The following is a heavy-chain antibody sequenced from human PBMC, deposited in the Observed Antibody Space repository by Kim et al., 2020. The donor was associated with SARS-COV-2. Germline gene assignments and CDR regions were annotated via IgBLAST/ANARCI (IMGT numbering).Heavy chain of an antibody. CDR2: NT. Sequence: NTKPAPKLQGRVTMTTDTSTSTAYMELRSLRSDDTAVYYCARDAAGMDVWGQGTTVTVSS. V-gene: IGHV1-18*01. D-gene: IGHD6-25*01. J-gene: IGHJ6*02. CDR3: ARDAAGMDV.